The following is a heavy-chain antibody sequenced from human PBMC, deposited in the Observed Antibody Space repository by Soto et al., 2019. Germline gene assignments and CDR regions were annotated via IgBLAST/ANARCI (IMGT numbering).Heavy chain of an antibody. Sequence: SVKVSCKASGFTFTSSAVQWVRQARGQRLEWIGWIVVGSGNTNYAQKFQERVTITRDMSTGTAYMELSSLRSEDTAVYYCAADTYSSSLLKNYYYYGMDVWGQGTTVTVSS. CDR2: IVVGSGNT. CDR3: AADTYSSSLLKNYYYYGMDV. J-gene: IGHJ6*02. V-gene: IGHV1-58*01. D-gene: IGHD6-13*01. CDR1: GFTFTSSA.